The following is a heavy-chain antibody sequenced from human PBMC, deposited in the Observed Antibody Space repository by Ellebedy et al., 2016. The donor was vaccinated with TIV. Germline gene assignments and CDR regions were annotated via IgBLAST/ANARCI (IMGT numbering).Heavy chain of an antibody. CDR2: IYSGGTT. CDR3: SRDKRRYLDY. Sequence: PGGSLRLSCAVSGFSVSNNYMNWVRQAPGRGLEWVSLIYSGGTTNYADSVKGRFTISRDSSKNILFLQMSNLRADDTAVYYCSRDKRRYLDYWGQGTPVTVSS. CDR1: GFSVSNNY. V-gene: IGHV3-53*01. J-gene: IGHJ4*02.